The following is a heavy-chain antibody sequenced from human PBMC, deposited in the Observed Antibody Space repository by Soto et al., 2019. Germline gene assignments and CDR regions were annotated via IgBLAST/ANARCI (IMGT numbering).Heavy chain of an antibody. CDR2: IYHSGST. Sequence: SETLSLTCAVSGGSISSGGYCWSWIRQPPGKGLEWIGYIYHSGSTYYNPSLKSRVTISVDRSKNQFSLKLSSVTAADTAVYYCASAYCGGDCYATYRSYYYYGMDVWGQGTTVTVSS. D-gene: IGHD2-21*02. CDR1: GGSISSGGYC. V-gene: IGHV4-30-2*01. J-gene: IGHJ6*02. CDR3: ASAYCGGDCYATYRSYYYYGMDV.